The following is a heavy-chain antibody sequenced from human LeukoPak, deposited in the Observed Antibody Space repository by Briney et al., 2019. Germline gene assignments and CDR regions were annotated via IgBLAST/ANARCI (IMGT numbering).Heavy chain of an antibody. Sequence: PSETLSLTCAVSGGSFSGYYWSWIRQPPGKGLEWIGEINHSGSTNYNPSLKSRVTISVDTSKNQFSLKLSSVTAADTAVYYCARGGFRHYYDSNGYYDYWGQGTLVTVSS. D-gene: IGHD3-22*01. J-gene: IGHJ4*02. V-gene: IGHV4-34*01. CDR2: INHSGST. CDR1: GGSFSGYY. CDR3: ARGGFRHYYDSNGYYDY.